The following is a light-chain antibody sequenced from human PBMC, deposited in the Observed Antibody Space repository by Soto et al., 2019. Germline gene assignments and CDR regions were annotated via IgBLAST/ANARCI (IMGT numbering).Light chain of an antibody. Sequence: DIQMTQSPSTLSASVGDRVTITCRASQGISGWLAWYQQKPGKATKLLIFDASSLENGVPSRFSGSGSGTEFTLTITGLQPDDFATYYCQQYNTYWTFGQGTKVDIK. CDR1: QGISGW. J-gene: IGKJ1*01. CDR2: DAS. CDR3: QQYNTYWT. V-gene: IGKV1-5*01.